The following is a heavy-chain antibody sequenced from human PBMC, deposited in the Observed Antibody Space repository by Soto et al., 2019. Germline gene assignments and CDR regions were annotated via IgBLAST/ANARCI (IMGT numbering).Heavy chain of an antibody. CDR2: IIPILGTP. D-gene: IGHD3-22*01. V-gene: IGHV1-69*06. Sequence: VKVSCKASGYTFTNYYIHWVRQAPGQGLEWLGGIIPILGTPSYAQRFQDRVTITADKSTSTAYMELSSLRSEDTAVYYCARERSRYDRSGYYRPDYWGQGTLVTVSS. CDR3: ARERSRYDRSGYYRPDY. CDR1: GYTFTNYY. J-gene: IGHJ4*02.